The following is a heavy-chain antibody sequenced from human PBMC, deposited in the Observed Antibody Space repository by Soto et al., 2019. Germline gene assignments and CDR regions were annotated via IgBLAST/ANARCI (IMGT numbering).Heavy chain of an antibody. Sequence: VQLLESGGDLVQPGGSLRLSCVASGFILNNYAMSWDRQAPGKGLAWVSTIGGTDGDSDGVPWYEDSVKGRFTTSRESSANCLFLHVDTLTAQDSGLYYCVTRGRSWGTSGIWGPRTRVLVSS. CDR2: IGGTDGDSDGVP. CDR1: GFILNNYA. V-gene: IGHV3-23*01. CDR3: VTRGRSWGTSGI. D-gene: IGHD2-15*01. J-gene: IGHJ3*02.